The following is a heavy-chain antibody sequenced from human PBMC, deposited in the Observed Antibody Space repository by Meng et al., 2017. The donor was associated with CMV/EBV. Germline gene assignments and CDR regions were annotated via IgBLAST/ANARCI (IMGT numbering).Heavy chain of an antibody. CDR1: GFTFSSYS. D-gene: IGHD2-2*02. CDR3: AKVCSSNSCYTGDYYYYGMDV. Sequence: GESLKISCAASGFTFSSYSMNWVRQAPGKGLEWVSSISSSSSYIYYADSVKGRFTISRDNAKNSLYLQMNSLRAEDTAVYYCAKVCSSNSCYTGDYYYYGMDVWGQGTTVTVSS. V-gene: IGHV3-21*01. CDR2: ISSSSSYI. J-gene: IGHJ6*02.